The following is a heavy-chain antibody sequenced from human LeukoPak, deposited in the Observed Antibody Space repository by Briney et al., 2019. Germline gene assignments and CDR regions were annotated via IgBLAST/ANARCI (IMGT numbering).Heavy chain of an antibody. CDR3: DLHDSSSPF. CDR1: GFTFSHYF. D-gene: IGHD6-6*01. V-gene: IGHV3-30*03. Sequence: PGRSLRLSCAASGFTFSHYFMHWVRQAPGKGLEWVAFISSDGTNKYYADSVKGRFTISRDNPKNTLYLQMNSLRDEDTAVYYCDLHDSSSPFWGPGTLVTVSS. J-gene: IGHJ4*02. CDR2: ISSDGTNK.